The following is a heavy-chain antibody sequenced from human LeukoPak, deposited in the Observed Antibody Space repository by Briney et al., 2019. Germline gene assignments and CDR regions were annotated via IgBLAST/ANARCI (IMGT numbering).Heavy chain of an antibody. J-gene: IGHJ2*01. Sequence: SETLSLTCTVSGGSISSYYWSWIWQPPGKGLEWIGYIYYSGSTNYNPSLKSRVTISVDTSKNQFSLKLSSVTAADTAVYYCARKHKTYSSSWYWYFDLWGRGTLVTVSS. V-gene: IGHV4-59*08. D-gene: IGHD6-13*01. CDR2: IYYSGST. CDR1: GGSISSYY. CDR3: ARKHKTYSSSWYWYFDL.